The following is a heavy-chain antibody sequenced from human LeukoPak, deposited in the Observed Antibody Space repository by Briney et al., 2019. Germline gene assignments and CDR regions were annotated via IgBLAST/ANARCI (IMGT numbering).Heavy chain of an antibody. D-gene: IGHD1-26*01. Sequence: SETLSLTCTVSGGSISSGGYYWSWIRQHPGRGLEWIGYVYYSGSTLYNPSLKSRLTISVDTSKNQFSLKLTSVTVADTAVYCCARGMSGTYFDFDCWGQGTLVTVSS. CDR1: GGSISSGGYY. V-gene: IGHV4-31*03. J-gene: IGHJ4*02. CDR3: ARGMSGTYFDFDC. CDR2: VYYSGST.